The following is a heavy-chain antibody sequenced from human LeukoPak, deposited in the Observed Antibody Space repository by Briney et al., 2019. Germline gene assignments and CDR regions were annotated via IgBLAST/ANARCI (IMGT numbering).Heavy chain of an antibody. CDR1: GYSISSGYY. V-gene: IGHV4-38-2*01. Sequence: SETLSLTCAVSGYSISSGYYWAWIRQPPGKGVEWIGSMYHSGRTYDSPSLKSRVTMSVDTSKNQFSLKLTSVTAADTAVYYCARQRYCHSTSCYFDYWGQGALVTVSS. J-gene: IGHJ4*02. CDR2: MYHSGRT. D-gene: IGHD2-2*01. CDR3: ARQRYCHSTSCYFDY.